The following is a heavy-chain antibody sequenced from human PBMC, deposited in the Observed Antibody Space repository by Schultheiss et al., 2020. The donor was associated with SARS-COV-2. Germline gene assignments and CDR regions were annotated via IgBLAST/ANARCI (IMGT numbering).Heavy chain of an antibody. V-gene: IGHV1-2*02. CDR3: ARTRGDDYGMDV. J-gene: IGHJ6*02. Sequence: ASVKVSCKASGYTFSDYYMHWVRQAPGQGLEWMGWINPNSGGTNYAQKFQGRVTMTRDTSISTAYMELSRLRSDDTAVYYCARTRGDDYGMDVWGQGTTVTVSS. CDR2: INPNSGGT. D-gene: IGHD5-24*01. CDR1: GYTFSDYY.